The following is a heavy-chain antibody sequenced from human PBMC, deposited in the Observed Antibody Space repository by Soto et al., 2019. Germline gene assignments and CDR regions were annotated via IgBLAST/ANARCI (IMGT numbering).Heavy chain of an antibody. D-gene: IGHD3-16*01. Sequence: PGGSLRLSCAASGFSFSSYWMPWFRQAPGKGPVWVSQINLDGTTTNYADSVKGRFTISRDNAENTLYLHMNSLRAEDTAVYYCAKDVSWGQSDYWGQGTLVTVSS. V-gene: IGHV3-74*01. CDR1: GFSFSSYW. CDR3: AKDVSWGQSDY. CDR2: INLDGTTT. J-gene: IGHJ4*02.